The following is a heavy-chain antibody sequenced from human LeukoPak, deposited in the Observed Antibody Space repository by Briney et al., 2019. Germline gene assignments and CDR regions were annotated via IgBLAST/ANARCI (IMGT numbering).Heavy chain of an antibody. CDR3: ARDMVYGSGLYYFDY. D-gene: IGHD3-10*01. J-gene: IGHJ4*02. CDR1: GFTVSSNY. Sequence: GGSLRLSCAASGFTVSSNYMSWVRQAPGKGLEWVSVIYSGGSTYYADSVKGRFTISRDNSKNTLYLQMNSLRAEDTAVYSCARDMVYGSGLYYFDYWGQGTLVTVSS. CDR2: IYSGGST. V-gene: IGHV3-53*01.